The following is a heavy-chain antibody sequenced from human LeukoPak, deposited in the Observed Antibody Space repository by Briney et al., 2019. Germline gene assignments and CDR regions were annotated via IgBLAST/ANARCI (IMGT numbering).Heavy chain of an antibody. CDR1: GYTFTGYY. V-gene: IGHV1-2*02. CDR3: AREDLAAAGYDY. D-gene: IGHD6-13*01. CDR2: INPNSGGT. Sequence: ASVKVSCKASGYTFTGYYMHWVRQAPGQGLEWMGWINPNSGGTNYAQKFQGRVTMTRDTSISTAYMELSRLRSDDTAVYYFAREDLAAAGYDYWGHGTLVTVSS. J-gene: IGHJ4*01.